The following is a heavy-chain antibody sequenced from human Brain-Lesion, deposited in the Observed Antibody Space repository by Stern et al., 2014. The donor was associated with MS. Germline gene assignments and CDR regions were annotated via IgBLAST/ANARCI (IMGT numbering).Heavy chain of an antibody. V-gene: IGHV4-39*01. J-gene: IGHJ4*02. D-gene: IGHD1-26*01. CDR3: ARHDSVPRPSQLYSARDRGPGYFDY. CDR1: GGSISSSTYY. CDR2: IYYSGFT. Sequence: QLVQSGPGLVKPSETPSLTCTVSGGSISSSTYYWAWIRQPPGKGLEWIGDIYYSGFTYYNPSLKSRVTISVDMSKNQFSLKLSSVTAADTAIYYCARHDSVPRPSQLYSARDRGPGYFDYWGQGTLVTVSS.